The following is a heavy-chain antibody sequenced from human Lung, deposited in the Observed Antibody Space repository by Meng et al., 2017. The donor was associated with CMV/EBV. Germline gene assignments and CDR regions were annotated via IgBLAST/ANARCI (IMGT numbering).Heavy chain of an antibody. D-gene: IGHD4-11*01. CDR3: VVNLGDFSNYASSFDH. Sequence: ASVKVSXKASGYSFTSYHMHWVRQAPGQGLEWMGMINPGGSTIYAQKFQGRVTMPRDTSTSTVYMELKSLRSEDTAVYYCVVNLGDFSNYASSFDHWGQGTLVTVSS. CDR2: INPGGST. V-gene: IGHV1-46*01. CDR1: GYSFTSYH. J-gene: IGHJ4*02.